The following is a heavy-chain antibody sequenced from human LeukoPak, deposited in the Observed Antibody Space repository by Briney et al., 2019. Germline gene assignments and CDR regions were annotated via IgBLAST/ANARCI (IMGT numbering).Heavy chain of an antibody. CDR2: INHSGST. D-gene: IGHD3-22*01. Sequence: SETLSLTCAVYGGSFSGYYWSWIRQPPGKGVEWFVEINHSGSTNYNTSLKSRVTISVDTSKHQFSLKLSSVTAADTAVYYCARGKINYYDSSGYPPFFDYWGQGTLVTVSS. CDR1: GGSFSGYY. V-gene: IGHV4-34*01. J-gene: IGHJ4*02. CDR3: ARGKINYYDSSGYPPFFDY.